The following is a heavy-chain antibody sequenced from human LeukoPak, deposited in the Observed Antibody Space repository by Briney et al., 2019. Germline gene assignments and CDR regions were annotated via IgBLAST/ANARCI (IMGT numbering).Heavy chain of an antibody. CDR2: ISSSSSYI. CDR1: GFTFSSYS. CDR3: ARDHSGYPNWFDP. V-gene: IGHV3-21*04. J-gene: IGHJ5*02. Sequence: GGSLRLSCAASGFTFSSYSMNWVRQAPGKGLEWVSSISSSSSYIYYADSVKGRFTISRDNAKNSLYLQMNSLRSDDTAVYYCARDHSGYPNWFDPWGQGTLVTVSS. D-gene: IGHD5-12*01.